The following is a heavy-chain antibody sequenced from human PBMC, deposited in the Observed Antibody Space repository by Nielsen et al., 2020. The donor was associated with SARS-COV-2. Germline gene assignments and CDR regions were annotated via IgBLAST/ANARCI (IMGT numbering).Heavy chain of an antibody. V-gene: IGHV1-69*13. CDR3: ARKELGFSLGGYYYYMDV. J-gene: IGHJ6*03. Sequence: VKVSCKASGGIFSRHDISWVRQAPGQGVEWMGGIIPMFGTANYAQNFQDRVTIIADESTRTAYIELSSLRSEDTAIYYFARKELGFSLGGYYYYMDVWGKGTTVTVSS. CDR2: IIPMFGTA. D-gene: IGHD3-16*01. CDR1: GGIFSRHD.